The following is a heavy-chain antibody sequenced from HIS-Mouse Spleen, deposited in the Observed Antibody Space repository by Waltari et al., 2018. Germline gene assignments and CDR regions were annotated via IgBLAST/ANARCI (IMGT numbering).Heavy chain of an antibody. V-gene: IGHV3-11*01. CDR3: ARDRHSGSGDAFDI. D-gene: IGHD1-26*01. J-gene: IGHJ3*02. CDR2: ISSSGSTI. Sequence: QVQLVESGGGLVKPGGSLRLSCAASGFTLSDYYLSRIRQAPGKGLEWVSYISSSGSTIYYADSVKGRFTISRDNAKNSLYLQMNSLRAEDTAVYYCARDRHSGSGDAFDIWGQGTMVTVSS. CDR1: GFTLSDYY.